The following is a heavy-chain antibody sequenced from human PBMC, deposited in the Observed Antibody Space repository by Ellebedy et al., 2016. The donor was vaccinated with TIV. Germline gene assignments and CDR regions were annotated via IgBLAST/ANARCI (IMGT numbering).Heavy chain of an antibody. V-gene: IGHV4-4*02. CDR3: ARDPLGHFDTSAYI. CDR1: GGAISGVNW. J-gene: IGHJ4*02. Sequence: MPSETLSLTCAVSGGAISGVNWWPWVRQPPGKGLEWIGEIFHSGSTYYNPSLKSRVTISLDTSKNQFSLKLSSVTAADTAVYYCARDPLGHFDTSAYIWGQGTLVTVSS. CDR2: IFHSGST. D-gene: IGHD3-22*01.